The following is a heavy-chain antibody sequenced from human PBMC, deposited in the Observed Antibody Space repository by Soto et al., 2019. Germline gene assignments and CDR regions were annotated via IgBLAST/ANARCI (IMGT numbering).Heavy chain of an antibody. CDR2: IYYSGST. CDR3: ASHTAWDTAMVQNGMDV. D-gene: IGHD5-18*01. CDR1: GGSVSSGSYY. J-gene: IGHJ6*02. V-gene: IGHV4-61*01. Sequence: QVQLQESGPGRVKPSETLSLTCTVSGGSVSSGSYYWSWIRQPPGKGLDWIGYIYYSGSTNYNPSLNSRVTISVDTSKNKFSLKRSSVTAADTAVYYCASHTAWDTAMVQNGMDVWGQGTTVTVSS.